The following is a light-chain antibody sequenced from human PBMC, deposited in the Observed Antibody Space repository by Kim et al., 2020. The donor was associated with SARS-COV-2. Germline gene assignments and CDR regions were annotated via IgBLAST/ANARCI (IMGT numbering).Light chain of an antibody. CDR1: TIGEIS. V-gene: IGLV3-21*01. CDR3: QVWESDSNHWV. CDR2: YDS. J-gene: IGLJ3*02. Sequence: SYELSQPPSVSVAPGKTATIACGGDTIGEISVHWYQQKAGQAPVLVISYDSDRPSGIPERFSGSNSGNTATLTISRVEAGDEADYYCQVWESDSNHWVFGGGTKLTVL.